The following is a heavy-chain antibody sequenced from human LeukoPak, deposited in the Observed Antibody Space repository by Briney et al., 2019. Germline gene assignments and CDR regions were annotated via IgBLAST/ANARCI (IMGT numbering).Heavy chain of an antibody. Sequence: ASVKVSCKASGYTFTSYGISWVRQAPGQGLEWMGWISAYNGNTNYAQKLQGRVTMTTDTSTSTAYMELGSLRSDDTAVYYCARGGPEDIVVVPAAPYYYYMDVWGKGTTVTVSS. D-gene: IGHD2-2*01. V-gene: IGHV1-18*01. CDR2: ISAYNGNT. CDR1: GYTFTSYG. J-gene: IGHJ6*03. CDR3: ARGGPEDIVVVPAAPYYYYMDV.